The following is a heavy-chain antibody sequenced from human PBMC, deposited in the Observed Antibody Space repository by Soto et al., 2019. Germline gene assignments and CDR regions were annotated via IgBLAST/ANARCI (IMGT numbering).Heavy chain of an antibody. V-gene: IGHV2-5*02. CDR3: AHSRCGGDCLQSYSSHYYYGVDV. Sequence: QITLKESGPTLVKPTQTLTLTCTFSGFSLSTGGVGVGWIRQPPGKALEWLALIYWDDDKRYSPSLKSRLTITKDTSKNXVXLXMXXMDPVDTATYYCAHSRCGGDCLQSYSSHYYYGVDVWGQGTTVTVSS. J-gene: IGHJ6*02. D-gene: IGHD2-21*02. CDR1: GFSLSTGGVG. CDR2: IYWDDDK.